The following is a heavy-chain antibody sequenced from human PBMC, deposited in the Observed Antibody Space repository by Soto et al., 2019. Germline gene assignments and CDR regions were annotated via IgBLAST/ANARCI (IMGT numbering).Heavy chain of an antibody. V-gene: IGHV1-69*06. CDR3: ARDGGYYDFPSVGFDP. D-gene: IGHD3-3*01. J-gene: IGHJ5*02. CDR1: GGTFSSYA. Sequence: QVQLVQSGAEVKKPGSSVKVSCKASGGTFSSYAISWVRQAPGQGLEWMGGIIPIFGTANYAQKFQGRVTMTRDTSTSTVYMELSSLRSEDTAVYYCARDGGYYDFPSVGFDPWGQGTLVTVSS. CDR2: IIPIFGTA.